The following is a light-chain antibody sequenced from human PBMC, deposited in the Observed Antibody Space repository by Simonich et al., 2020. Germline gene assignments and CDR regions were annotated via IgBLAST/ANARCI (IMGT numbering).Light chain of an antibody. Sequence: QSVLSQPPSVSAAPGQKVTISCSGSSSNIWNNYVSCHQQLPGTAPKLLIYNNNKRPSEIPDRFSGAKSGTSATLGITGLQTGDEADYYCGTWDSSLSAGVFGGGTKLTVL. J-gene: IGLJ3*02. V-gene: IGLV1-51*01. CDR2: NNN. CDR3: GTWDSSLSAGV. CDR1: SSNIWNNY.